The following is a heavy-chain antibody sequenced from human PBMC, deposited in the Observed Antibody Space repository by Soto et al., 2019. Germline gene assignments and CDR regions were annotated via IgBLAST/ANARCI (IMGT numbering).Heavy chain of an antibody. D-gene: IGHD1-26*01. V-gene: IGHV4-59*01. CDR1: GGSISSYY. Sequence: SETLSLTCTVSGGSISSYYWSWIRQPPGKGLEWIGYIYYSGSTNYNPSLKSRVTISVDTSKNQFSLRLSSVTAADTAVYYCARAGGATGVYYYGMDVWGQGTTVTVSS. CDR2: IYYSGST. CDR3: ARAGGATGVYYYGMDV. J-gene: IGHJ6*02.